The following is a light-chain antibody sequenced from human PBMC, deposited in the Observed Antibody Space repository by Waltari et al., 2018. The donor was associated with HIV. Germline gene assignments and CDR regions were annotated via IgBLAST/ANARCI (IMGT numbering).Light chain of an antibody. CDR2: DNN. J-gene: IGLJ1*01. Sequence: QSVLTQPPSVSAAPGQKVTISCSGSNPNIGNNYVSWYQQLPGTAPKLLIYDNNTRLSGIPDRFSGSKSGTSATLGITGLQTGDEADYYCGTWDNSLSAYVFGTGTKVTVL. CDR1: NPNIGNNY. V-gene: IGLV1-51*01. CDR3: GTWDNSLSAYV.